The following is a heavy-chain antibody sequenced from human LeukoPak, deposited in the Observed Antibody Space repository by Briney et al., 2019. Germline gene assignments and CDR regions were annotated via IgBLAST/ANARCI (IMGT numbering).Heavy chain of an antibody. CDR1: GGSISSGDYS. CDR3: ARVQWVVRGVISYFDY. J-gene: IGHJ4*02. CDR2: IYYSGST. Sequence: SQTLSLTCTVSGGSISSGDYSWSWIRRPPGKGLESIGYIYYSGSTYYNPSLKSRVTISVDTSKNQFSLKLSSVTAADTAVYYCARVQWVVRGVISYFDYWGQGTLVTVSS. V-gene: IGHV4-30-4*08. D-gene: IGHD3-10*01.